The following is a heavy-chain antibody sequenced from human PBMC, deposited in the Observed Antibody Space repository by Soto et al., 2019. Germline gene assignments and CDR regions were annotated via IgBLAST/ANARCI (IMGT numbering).Heavy chain of an antibody. D-gene: IGHD2-8*01. Sequence: LSLTCRVSGDSISDTIYYWGWIRQAPGKGLEWVSYISSSGTTIYYADSVKGRFTISRDNAKNSLFLQMNSLRAEDTALYYWARGGVYWGQGTLVTVSS. CDR2: ISSSGTTI. J-gene: IGHJ4*02. CDR1: GDSISDTIYY. V-gene: IGHV3-11*04. CDR3: ARGGVY.